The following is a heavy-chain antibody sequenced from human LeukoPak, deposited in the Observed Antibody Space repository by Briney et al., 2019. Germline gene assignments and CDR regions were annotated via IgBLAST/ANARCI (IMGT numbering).Heavy chain of an antibody. V-gene: IGHV3-23*01. Sequence: GGSLRLSCAASGFTFSSYAMSWVRQAPGKGLEWVSAISASGGSTYYADSVKGRFTISRDNSKNTLYWQMNSLRAEDTAVYYCAKARPLDIVVVVTAYDSWGQGTLVTVSS. J-gene: IGHJ5*01. D-gene: IGHD2-15*01. CDR1: GFTFSSYA. CDR2: ISASGGST. CDR3: AKARPLDIVVVVTAYDS.